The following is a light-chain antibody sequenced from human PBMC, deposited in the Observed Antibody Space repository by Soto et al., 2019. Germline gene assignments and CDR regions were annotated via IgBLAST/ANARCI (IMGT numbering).Light chain of an antibody. CDR1: SSDIGGYYY. Sequence: QSVLTQPPSASGSPGQSVTISCTGTSSDIGGYYYVSWYQHHPGKAPKLIIYEVTNRPSGVSSRFSGSNSGNTASLIISGLQAEDEAEYYCSSYTSSSAPHVVFGGGTKLTVL. CDR3: SSYTSSSAPHVV. J-gene: IGLJ2*01. V-gene: IGLV2-14*01. CDR2: EVT.